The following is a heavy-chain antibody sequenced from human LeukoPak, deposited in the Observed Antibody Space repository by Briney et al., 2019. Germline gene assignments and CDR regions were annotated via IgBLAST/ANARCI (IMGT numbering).Heavy chain of an antibody. V-gene: IGHV3-21*01. CDR2: SGSSSSYI. D-gene: IGHD4-17*01. Sequence: PGGSLRLSCAASGFTLSTYAMNWVRQAPGKGLEWVSSSGSSSSYIYYADSVKGRFTISRDNAKNSLYLQMNNLRAEDTAVYYCASLAYGDYATTSDYWGQGTLVTVSS. CDR1: GFTLSTYA. J-gene: IGHJ4*02. CDR3: ASLAYGDYATTSDY.